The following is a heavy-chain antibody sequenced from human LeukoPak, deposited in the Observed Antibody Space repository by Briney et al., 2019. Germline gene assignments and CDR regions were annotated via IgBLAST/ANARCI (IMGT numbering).Heavy chain of an antibody. CDR2: INHSGST. D-gene: IGHD6-19*01. CDR1: GFTFSSYG. CDR3: ARDSSGLRYFDL. V-gene: IGHV4-34*01. J-gene: IGHJ2*01. Sequence: GSLRLSCAASGFTFSSYGMHWIRQPPGKGLEWIGEINHSGSTNYNPSLKSRVTISVDTSKNQFSLKLSSVTAADTAVYYCARDSSGLRYFDLWGRGTLVTVSS.